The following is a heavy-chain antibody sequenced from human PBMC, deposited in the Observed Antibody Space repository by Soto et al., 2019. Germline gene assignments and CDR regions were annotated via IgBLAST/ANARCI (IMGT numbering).Heavy chain of an antibody. CDR1: GYGFSSSW. D-gene: IGHD3-9*01. CDR3: ARGPVGYFDWLLYYFDY. J-gene: IGHJ4*02. Sequence: GESLKISCKASGYGFSSSWIAWVRQSPGKGLEWMGIIYPGDSETRYSPSFRGQVTISADTSTNSLYLQMNSLRAEDTAVYYCARGPVGYFDWLLYYFDYWGQGTLVTVSS. CDR2: IYPGDSET. V-gene: IGHV5-51*01.